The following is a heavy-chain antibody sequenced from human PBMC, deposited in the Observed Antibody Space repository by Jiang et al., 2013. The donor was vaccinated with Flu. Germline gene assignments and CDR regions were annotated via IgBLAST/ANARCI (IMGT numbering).Heavy chain of an antibody. J-gene: IGHJ4*02. CDR1: GDSISTSFW. D-gene: IGHD2/OR15-2a*01. CDR2: IYHTGYI. CDR3: ARDTRPYFYFDF. Sequence: GPGLVKPSGTLSLTCDVSGDSISTSFWWSWVRQPPGKGLEWIAEIYHTGYINYNPSLKNRVTMSIDKSKNQFSLHLSSVTAADTAVYYCARDTRPYFYFDFWGQGSLVTVSS. V-gene: IGHV4-4*02.